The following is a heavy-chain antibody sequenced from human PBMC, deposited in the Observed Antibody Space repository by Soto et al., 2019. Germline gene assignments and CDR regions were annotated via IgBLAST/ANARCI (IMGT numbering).Heavy chain of an antibody. D-gene: IGHD6-19*01. J-gene: IGHJ6*02. Sequence: SQTLSLTCAISGDSVSSNSAAWNWIRQSPSRGLEWLGRTYYRSKWYNDYAVSVKSRITINPDTSKNQFSLQPNSVTPEDTAVYYCARVAVAGTSVYYYYGMDVWGQGTTVTVSS. CDR1: GDSVSSNSAA. V-gene: IGHV6-1*01. CDR3: ARVAVAGTSVYYYYGMDV. CDR2: TYYRSKWYN.